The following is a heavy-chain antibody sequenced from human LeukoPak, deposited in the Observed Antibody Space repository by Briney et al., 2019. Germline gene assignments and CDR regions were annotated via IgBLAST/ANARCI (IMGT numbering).Heavy chain of an antibody. D-gene: IGHD2-15*01. CDR3: ARDPPRGSCLAY. J-gene: IGHJ4*02. CDR1: GDSISPYY. CDR2: ISYSGST. Sequence: SETLSLTCTVSGDSISPYYWNWIRQPPGKGLEWIGYISYSGSTNYNPSLKSRVTISVDMSKNQFSLKLTSVTAADTAVYYCARDPPRGSCLAYWGQGSLVTVSS. V-gene: IGHV4-59*01.